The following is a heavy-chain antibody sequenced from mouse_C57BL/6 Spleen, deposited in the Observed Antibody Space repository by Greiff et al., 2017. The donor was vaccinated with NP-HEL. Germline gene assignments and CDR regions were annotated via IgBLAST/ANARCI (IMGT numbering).Heavy chain of an antibody. J-gene: IGHJ2*01. CDR1: GYSFTDYN. CDR3: ARNSNYFYFDY. Sequence: VQLKESGPELVKPGASVKISCKASGYSFTDYNMNWVKQSNGKSLEWIGVINPNYGTTSYNQKFKGKATLTVDQSSRPPYMQLNSLTSEDSAVYYCARNSNYFYFDYWGQGTTLTVSS. D-gene: IGHD2-5*01. V-gene: IGHV1-39*01. CDR2: INPNYGTT.